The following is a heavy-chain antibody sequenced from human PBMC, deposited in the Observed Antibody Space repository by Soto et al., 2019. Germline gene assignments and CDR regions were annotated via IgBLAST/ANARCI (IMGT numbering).Heavy chain of an antibody. V-gene: IGHV6-1*01. CDR1: GDSVSGNSAA. D-gene: IGHD3-16*01. CDR3: AREGPYYVRSDSYLDC. J-gene: IGHJ4*02. CDR2: TYYRSRWYN. Sequence: QTLSLTCAISGDSVSGNSAAWNWIRQSPSRGLEWLGRTYYRSRWYNDYAVSVKSRITVTPDTSKNQSSLHLNSVTPEDTAVYYCAREGPYYVRSDSYLDCWGQRAPVTFSS.